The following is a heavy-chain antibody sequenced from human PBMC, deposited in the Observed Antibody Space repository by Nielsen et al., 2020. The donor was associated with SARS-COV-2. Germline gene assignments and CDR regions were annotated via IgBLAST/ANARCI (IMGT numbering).Heavy chain of an antibody. V-gene: IGHV1-18*01. Sequence: GESLKISCAASGFTFTSYGISWVRQAPGQGLEWMGWISAYNGNTNYAQNLQGRVTMTTDTSTSTAYMELRSLRSDDTAVYYCARGSPIGGPVRGVNPFDYWGQGTLVTVSS. J-gene: IGHJ4*02. CDR2: ISAYNGNT. D-gene: IGHD3-10*01. CDR1: GFTFTSYG. CDR3: ARGSPIGGPVRGVNPFDY.